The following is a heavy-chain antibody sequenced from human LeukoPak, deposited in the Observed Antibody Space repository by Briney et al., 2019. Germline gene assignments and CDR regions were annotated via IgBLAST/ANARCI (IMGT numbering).Heavy chain of an antibody. D-gene: IGHD4-17*01. J-gene: IGHJ5*02. CDR2: IYYSGST. V-gene: IGHV4-59*12. CDR1: GGSISSYY. CDR3: ARTTTVSLRFDP. Sequence: PSETLSLTCTVSGGSISSYYWSWIRQPPGKGLEWIGYIYYSGSTNYNPSLKSRVTMSVDTSKNQFSLKLSSVTAADTAVYYCARTTTVSLRFDPWGQGTLVTVSS.